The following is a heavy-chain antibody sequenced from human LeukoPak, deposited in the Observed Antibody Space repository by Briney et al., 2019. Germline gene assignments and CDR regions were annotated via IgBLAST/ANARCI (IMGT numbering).Heavy chain of an antibody. Sequence: PGGSLRLSCAASGFTFSSYEMNWVRQAPGKGLEWVSYISSSGSTIYYADSVKGRFTISRDNAKNSLYLQKNSLRAEDTAVYYCARGGYDSSGSIPLFDYWGQGTLVIVSS. CDR2: ISSSGSTI. D-gene: IGHD3-22*01. V-gene: IGHV3-48*03. CDR3: ARGGYDSSGSIPLFDY. J-gene: IGHJ4*02. CDR1: GFTFSSYE.